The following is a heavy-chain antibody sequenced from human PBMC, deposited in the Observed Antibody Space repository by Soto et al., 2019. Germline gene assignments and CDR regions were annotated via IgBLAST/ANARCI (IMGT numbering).Heavy chain of an antibody. J-gene: IGHJ4*02. CDR1: GGTFSSYA. D-gene: IGHD3-16*01. CDR3: ASGLEGRRLFDY. V-gene: IGHV1-69*06. CDR2: IIPIFGTA. Sequence: SVKVFCKASGGTFSSYAISWVRQAPGQGLEWMGGIIPIFGTANYAQKFQGRVTITADKSTSTAYMELSSLRSEDTAVYYCASGLEGRRLFDYWGQGTLVTVSS.